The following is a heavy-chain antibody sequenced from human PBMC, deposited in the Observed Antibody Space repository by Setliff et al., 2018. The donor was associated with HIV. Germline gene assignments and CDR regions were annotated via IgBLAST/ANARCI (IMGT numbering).Heavy chain of an antibody. CDR3: ARGHYDGTRNYYPSGE. CDR2: IYYSGST. D-gene: IGHD3-22*01. J-gene: IGHJ4*02. V-gene: IGHV4-39*01. Sequence: SETLSLTCTVSGGSISSSSYYWGWIRQPPGKGLEWIGSIYYSGSTYYNPSLKSRVTISVDTSKNQFSLKLSSVTAADTAVYYCARGHYDGTRNYYPSGEWGPGALVTVSS. CDR1: GGSISSSSYY.